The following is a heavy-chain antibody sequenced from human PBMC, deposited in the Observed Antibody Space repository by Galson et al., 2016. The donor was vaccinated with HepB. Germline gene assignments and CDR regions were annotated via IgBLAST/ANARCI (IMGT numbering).Heavy chain of an antibody. CDR2: ISYSEST. CDR3: ARDSPAASADC. V-gene: IGHV4-61*03. CDR1: GGSVSRARYY. Sequence: SETLSLTCTVSGGSVSRARYYWSWIRQPPGTGQEWLGYISYSESTNYNPSLKSRGTISVDTSKNHSSLKLSSVTAADTAVYYCARDSPAASADCWGQGTLVTVSS. D-gene: IGHD2-2*01. J-gene: IGHJ4*02.